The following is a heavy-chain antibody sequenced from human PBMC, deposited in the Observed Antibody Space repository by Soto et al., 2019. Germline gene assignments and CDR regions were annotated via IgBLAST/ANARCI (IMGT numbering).Heavy chain of an antibody. CDR3: ARDGCSSTSCYAPLGWFDP. J-gene: IGHJ5*02. Sequence: NLPETLSLTCTVSGGSISSYYWSWIRQPPGKGLEWIGYIYYSGSTNYNPSLKSRVTISVDTSKNQFSLKLSSVTAADTAVYYCARDGCSSTSCYAPLGWFDPWGQGTLVTVSS. D-gene: IGHD2-2*01. CDR1: GGSISSYY. V-gene: IGHV4-59*01. CDR2: IYYSGST.